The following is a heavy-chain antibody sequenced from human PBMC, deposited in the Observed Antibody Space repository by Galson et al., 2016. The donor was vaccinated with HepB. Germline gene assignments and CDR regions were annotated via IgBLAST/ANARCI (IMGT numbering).Heavy chain of an antibody. J-gene: IGHJ4*02. Sequence: LRLSCAASGFTFDDHAMHWVRQAPGKGLEWVSGISWNSLIIVYADSVKGRFTASRDNAENSLYLQVNSLRPEDSAFYYCAKDKSPYASTWIDYWGQGTLVTVSP. CDR3: AKDKSPYASTWIDY. D-gene: IGHD2-2*01. CDR2: ISWNSLII. CDR1: GFTFDDHA. V-gene: IGHV3-9*01.